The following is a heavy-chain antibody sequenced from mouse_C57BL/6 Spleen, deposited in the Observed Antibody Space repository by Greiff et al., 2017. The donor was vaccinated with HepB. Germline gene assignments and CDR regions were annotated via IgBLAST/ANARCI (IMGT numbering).Heavy chain of an antibody. D-gene: IGHD1-1*01. CDR3: AREDYGSSYDFDV. Sequence: VKLQESGPELVKPGASVKISCKASGYAFSSSWMNWVKQRPGKGLEWIGRIYPGDGDTNYNGKFKGKATLTADKSSSTAYMQLSSLTSEDSAVYFCAREDYGSSYDFDVWGTGTTVTVSS. J-gene: IGHJ1*03. CDR2: IYPGDGDT. CDR1: GYAFSSSW. V-gene: IGHV1-82*01.